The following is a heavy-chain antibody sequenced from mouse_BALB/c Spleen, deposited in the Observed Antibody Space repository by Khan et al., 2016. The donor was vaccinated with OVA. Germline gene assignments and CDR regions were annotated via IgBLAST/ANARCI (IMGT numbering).Heavy chain of an antibody. V-gene: IGHV5-9-3*01. Sequence: EVELVESGGDLVKPGGSLKLSCSASGFTFSTYAMSWVRQTPEKRLEWVATISSGGDNIYYPDSVKGRFTISRDNAQNTLYLQMSSLRSEDTAMYYCARHNYGPFAYWGQGTLVTVSA. CDR2: ISSGGDNI. CDR3: ARHNYGPFAY. D-gene: IGHD1-1*01. CDR1: GFTFSTYA. J-gene: IGHJ3*01.